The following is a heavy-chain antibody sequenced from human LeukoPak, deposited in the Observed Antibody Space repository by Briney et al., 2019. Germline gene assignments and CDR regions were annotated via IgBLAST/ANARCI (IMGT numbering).Heavy chain of an antibody. J-gene: IGHJ5*02. Sequence: ASVKISCKASGYTFTSYDMHWVRQAPGQGFEWMGIINPSGGSTSYAQKFQGRVTMTRDTSTSTVYMELSSLRSEDTAVYYCARSLDGDILTGYPHSWFDPWGQGTLVTVSS. V-gene: IGHV1-46*01. CDR1: GYTFTSYD. CDR3: ARSLDGDILTGYPHSWFDP. CDR2: INPSGGST. D-gene: IGHD3-9*01.